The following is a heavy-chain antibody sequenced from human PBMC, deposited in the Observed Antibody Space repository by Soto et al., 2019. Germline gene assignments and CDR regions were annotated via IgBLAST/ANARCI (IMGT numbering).Heavy chain of an antibody. CDR3: ARSCGGTTSRVYYFDY. CDR2: IKGNGGST. V-gene: IGHV3-20*01. J-gene: IGHJ4*02. CDR1: GFTFDDYG. Sequence: EVQLVESGGGVVRPGGSLRLSCAASGFTFDDYGMSWVRHAPGKGLEGVSGIKGNGGSTGYADSVKGRFTISRDNAKNSLYLQMNSLRAEDTALYHCARSCGGTTSRVYYFDYWGQGTLVTVSS. D-gene: IGHD1-1*01.